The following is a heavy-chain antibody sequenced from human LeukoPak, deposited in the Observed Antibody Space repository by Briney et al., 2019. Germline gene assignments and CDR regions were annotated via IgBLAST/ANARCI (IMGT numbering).Heavy chain of an antibody. CDR1: GFTFSDYY. CDR3: AKDLVVGSSTKGYFDY. J-gene: IGHJ4*02. V-gene: IGHV3-11*01. Sequence: GGSLRLSCAASGFTFSDYYMSWIRQAPGKGLEWVSYISSSGSTIYYADSVKGRFTISRDNAKNSLYLQMNSLRAEDTAVYYCAKDLVVGSSTKGYFDYWGQGTLVTVSS. D-gene: IGHD6-13*01. CDR2: ISSSGSTI.